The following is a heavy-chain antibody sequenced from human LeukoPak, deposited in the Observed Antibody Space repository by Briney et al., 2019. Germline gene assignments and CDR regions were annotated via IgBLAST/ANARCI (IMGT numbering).Heavy chain of an antibody. V-gene: IGHV3-23*01. Sequence: GGSLRLSCAASGFTFSNFGMNWVRQAPGKGLEWASIITSGVGITYYADSVKGRFTISRDNSRNTLYLQMNSLRAEDTAVYYCAKGDYYDLDYWGQGTLVTVSS. D-gene: IGHD3-22*01. CDR1: GFTFSNFG. J-gene: IGHJ4*02. CDR3: AKGDYYDLDY. CDR2: ITSGVGIT.